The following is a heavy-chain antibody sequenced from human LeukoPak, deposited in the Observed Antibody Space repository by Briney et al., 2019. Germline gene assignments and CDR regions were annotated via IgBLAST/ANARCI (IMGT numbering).Heavy chain of an antibody. J-gene: IGHJ4*02. V-gene: IGHV4-59*01. Sequence: SETLSLTCTVSGGSISSYYWSWIRQPPGKGLEWIGYIYYSGSTNYNPSLKSRITISVETSKNEFSLKLRSVTAADTAVYYCARVTGYRIEDYFDYWGQGTLVTVSS. CDR1: GGSISSYY. D-gene: IGHD6-13*01. CDR3: ARVTGYRIEDYFDY. CDR2: IYYSGST.